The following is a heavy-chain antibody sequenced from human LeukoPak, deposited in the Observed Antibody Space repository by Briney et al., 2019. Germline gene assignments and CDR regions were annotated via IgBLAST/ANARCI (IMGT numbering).Heavy chain of an antibody. J-gene: IGHJ4*02. CDR2: MNPNSGNT. CDR1: GYTFTSYD. Sequence: ASVKVSCKASGYTFTSYDINWVRQATGQGLEWMGWMNPNSGNTGYAQKFQDRVTMTRNTSISTAYMELSSLRSEDTAVYYCARITWKKAFDYWGQGTLVTVSS. D-gene: IGHD3-16*01. V-gene: IGHV1-8*01. CDR3: ARITWKKAFDY.